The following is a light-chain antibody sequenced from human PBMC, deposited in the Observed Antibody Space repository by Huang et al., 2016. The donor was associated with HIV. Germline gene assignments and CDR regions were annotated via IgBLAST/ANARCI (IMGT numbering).Light chain of an antibody. Sequence: IHLTQSPSSLSVFLGDRVTITCRASQDINSYVAWYQQKPGKAPKLLIYAASTLQNGVPSRFSGSGSGADFTLSIAGLQPEDSATYYCQQLNDYPLTFGGGTKVEIK. J-gene: IGKJ4*01. CDR3: QQLNDYPLT. CDR2: AAS. V-gene: IGKV1-9*01. CDR1: QDINSY.